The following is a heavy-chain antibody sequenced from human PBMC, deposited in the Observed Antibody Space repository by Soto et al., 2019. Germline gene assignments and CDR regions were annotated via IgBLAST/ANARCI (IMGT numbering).Heavy chain of an antibody. CDR2: ISSSSSYT. J-gene: IGHJ4*02. Sequence: SLRLSCVASGFTFSDYYMSWIRQAPGKGLEWGSYISSSSSYTNYEDSEKGRFTISRDNAKNSLYLQMNSLRAEDTAVYYCARDHHRYSGYDYVDYWGQGTLVTVSS. CDR3: ARDHHRYSGYDYVDY. CDR1: GFTFSDYY. D-gene: IGHD5-12*01. V-gene: IGHV3-11*05.